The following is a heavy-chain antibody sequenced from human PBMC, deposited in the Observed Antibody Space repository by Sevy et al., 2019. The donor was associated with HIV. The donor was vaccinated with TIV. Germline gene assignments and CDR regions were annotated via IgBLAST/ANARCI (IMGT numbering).Heavy chain of an antibody. Sequence: ASVKVSCKASGYTYTSYYMQWVRQAPRQGLQWMGIINPSDGSTTYAQKFQGRLTMTRDTSTSTIYMELNKLRYDDMAVYYCARGYGDLDYWGQGTLVTVSS. J-gene: IGHJ4*02. CDR1: GYTYTSYY. CDR3: ARGYGDLDY. V-gene: IGHV1-46*01. CDR2: INPSDGST. D-gene: IGHD4-17*01.